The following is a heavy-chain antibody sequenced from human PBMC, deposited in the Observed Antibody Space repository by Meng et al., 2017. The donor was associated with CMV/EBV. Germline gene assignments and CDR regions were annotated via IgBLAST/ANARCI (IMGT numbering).Heavy chain of an antibody. CDR1: GGSFSGYY. Sequence: SETLSLTCAVYGGSFSGYYWSWIRQPPGKGLEWIGEINHSGSTNYNPSLKSRVTISVDTSKNQFSLKLSSATAADTAVYYCARGRNRAARPWGYWGQGTLVTVSS. J-gene: IGHJ4*02. CDR2: INHSGST. V-gene: IGHV4-34*01. CDR3: ARGRNRAARPWGY. D-gene: IGHD6-6*01.